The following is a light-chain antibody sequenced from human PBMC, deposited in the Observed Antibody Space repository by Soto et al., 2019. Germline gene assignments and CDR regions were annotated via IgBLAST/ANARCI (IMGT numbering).Light chain of an antibody. CDR2: AES. Sequence: DIQMTQSPSSVSASLGDRITITCLTSQDIGGRLACFQQKTGKATKYLIQAESILQSGFPSRFSGSGSGKEFLISLNNLQPEDFASYFCLQVYYFPRTFGLVTKVDIK. J-gene: IGKJ1*01. CDR3: LQVYYFPRT. CDR1: QDIGGR. V-gene: IGKV1-12*01.